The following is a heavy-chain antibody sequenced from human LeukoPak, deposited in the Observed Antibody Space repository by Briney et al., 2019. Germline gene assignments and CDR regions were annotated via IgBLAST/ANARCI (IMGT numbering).Heavy chain of an antibody. V-gene: IGHV1-69*04. J-gene: IGHJ5*02. CDR3: ARSSNWFDP. CDR2: IIPILGIA. CDR1: GGTFSSYA. Sequence: ASVKVSCKASGGTFSSYAISWVRQAPGQGLEWMGRIIPILGIANYAQKFQGRVTITADKSTSTAYMELSSLRSGDTAVYYCARSSNWFDPWGQGTLVTVSS.